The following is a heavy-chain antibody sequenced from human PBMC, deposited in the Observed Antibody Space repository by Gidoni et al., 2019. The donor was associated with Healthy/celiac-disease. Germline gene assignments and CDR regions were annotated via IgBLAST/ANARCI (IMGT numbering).Heavy chain of an antibody. Sequence: QRQLQESGPGLVKPSENLSLTCTVSGGSISSSSYYWGWIRQPPGKGLEWIGSLYYSGSTYYIPSLKSRVTISVDTSKNQFSLKLSSVTAADTAVYYCARQTGRITMIVVVPTDAFDIWGQGTMVTVSS. CDR3: ARQTGRITMIVVVPTDAFDI. J-gene: IGHJ3*02. CDR1: GGSISSSSYY. CDR2: LYYSGST. D-gene: IGHD3-22*01. V-gene: IGHV4-39*01.